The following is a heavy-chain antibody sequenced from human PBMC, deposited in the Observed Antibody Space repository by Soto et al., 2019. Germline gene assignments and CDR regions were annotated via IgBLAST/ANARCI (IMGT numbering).Heavy chain of an antibody. CDR2: IYYSGST. V-gene: IGHV4-31*03. D-gene: IGHD2-2*01. J-gene: IGHJ5*02. CDR3: ARTIIVVVPAAHAEKVWFDP. Sequence: PSETLSLTCTVSGGSISSGGYYWSWIRQHPGKGLEWIGYIYYSGSTYYNPSLKSRVTISVDTSKNQFSLKLSSVTAADTAVYYCARTIIVVVPAAHAEKVWFDPWGQGTLVTVSS. CDR1: GGSISSGGYY.